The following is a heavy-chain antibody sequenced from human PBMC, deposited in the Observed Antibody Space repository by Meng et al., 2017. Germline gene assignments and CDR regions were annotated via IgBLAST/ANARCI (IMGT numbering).Heavy chain of an antibody. CDR1: GLTFDDYA. CDR2: ISWNSGSI. J-gene: IGHJ3*02. D-gene: IGHD3-10*01. CDR3: ARVRFLRGVIKDAVDI. Sequence: SLKISCAASGLTFDDYAMHWVRQAPGKGLEWVSGISWNSGSIGYADSVKGRFTISRDNANNLLYLQMNSLRAEDSAVYYCARVRFLRGVIKDAVDIWGQGTMVTVSS. V-gene: IGHV3-9*01.